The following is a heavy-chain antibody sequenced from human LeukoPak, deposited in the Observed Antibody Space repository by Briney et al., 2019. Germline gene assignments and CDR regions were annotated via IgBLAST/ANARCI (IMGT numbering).Heavy chain of an antibody. D-gene: IGHD3-10*01. V-gene: IGHV3-23*01. CDR3: AKLRFGELEPVDY. Sequence: PGGSLRLSCAASGFTFSSYAMSWVRQAPGKGLEWVSAVSGSGGSTYYADSVKGRFTISRDNSKSTLYLQMNSLRAEDTAVYYCAKLRFGELEPVDYWGQGTLVTVSS. CDR1: GFTFSSYA. CDR2: VSGSGGST. J-gene: IGHJ4*02.